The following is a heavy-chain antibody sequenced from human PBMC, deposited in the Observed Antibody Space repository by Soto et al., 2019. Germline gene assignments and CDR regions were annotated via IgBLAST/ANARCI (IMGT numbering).Heavy chain of an antibody. V-gene: IGHV1-69*13. CDR2: IIPIFGTA. J-gene: IGHJ6*02. Sequence: SVKVSCKASGGTFSNYAISWVRQAPGQGLEWMGGIIPIFGTANYAQKFQGRVTITADESTSTAYMELSSPRSEDTAVYYCARGSAAGYYYYGMDVWGQGTTVTVSS. CDR3: ARGSAAGYYYYGMDV. CDR1: GGTFSNYA. D-gene: IGHD2-15*01.